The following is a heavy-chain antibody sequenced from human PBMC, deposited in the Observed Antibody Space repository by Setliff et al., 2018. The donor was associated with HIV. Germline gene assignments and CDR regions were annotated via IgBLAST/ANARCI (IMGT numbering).Heavy chain of an antibody. CDR2: INPHSGDT. CDR3: ASAPSLVGVEYYYYFGMDV. Sequence: ASVKVSCKASGYTFTGDYMHWVRQAPGHGLEWMGWINPHSGDTNYAQKFQDRVTMTRDTSVNIANMQLSRLRSDDTSVYYCASAPSLVGVEYYYYFGMDVWGQGTTVTVSS. J-gene: IGHJ6*02. D-gene: IGHD3-3*01. V-gene: IGHV1-2*02. CDR1: GYTFTGDY.